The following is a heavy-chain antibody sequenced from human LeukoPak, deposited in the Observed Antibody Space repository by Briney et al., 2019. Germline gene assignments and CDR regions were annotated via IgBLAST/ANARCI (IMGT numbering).Heavy chain of an antibody. Sequence: GGSLRLSRAASGFTFSNYAMSWVRQAPGKGLEWVSTISDSGGSTYYADSVKGRFTVSREDARNSLCLQMNSLRAGDTAVYYCVREARGYHYTYFDYWGQGTLVTVSS. J-gene: IGHJ4*02. CDR3: VREARGYHYTYFDY. CDR1: GFTFSNYA. V-gene: IGHV3-23*01. D-gene: IGHD5-18*01. CDR2: ISDSGGST.